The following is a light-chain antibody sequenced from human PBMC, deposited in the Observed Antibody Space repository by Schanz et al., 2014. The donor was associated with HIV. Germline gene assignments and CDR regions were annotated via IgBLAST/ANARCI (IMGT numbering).Light chain of an antibody. V-gene: IGLV4-69*01. CDR3: QTWGTGIVV. CDR1: SGHSSYA. CDR2: LNSDGSH. J-gene: IGLJ2*01. Sequence: QFVLTQSPSASASLGASVNLTCTLTSGHSSYAIAWHQQQPERGPRYLMKLNSDGSHSKGDGIPDRFSGSSSGAERYLTISSLQSEDEADYYCQTWGTGIVVFGGGTKVTVL.